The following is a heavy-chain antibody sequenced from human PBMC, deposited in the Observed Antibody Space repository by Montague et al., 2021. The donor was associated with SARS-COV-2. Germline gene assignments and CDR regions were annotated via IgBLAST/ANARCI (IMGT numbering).Heavy chain of an antibody. CDR2: IYYTGST. CDR3: AGQRTGAGNAFDI. D-gene: IGHD1-26*01. Sequence: SDTLSLTCTVSGGSVSSSSYYWGWIRQPPGKGLEWIGSIYYTGSTYYNPSLKSRVTISVDTSKNQFSLKLSSVTAADTAVYYCAGQRTGAGNAFDIWGQGTMVTVSS. CDR1: GGSVSSSSYY. V-gene: IGHV4-39*01. J-gene: IGHJ3*02.